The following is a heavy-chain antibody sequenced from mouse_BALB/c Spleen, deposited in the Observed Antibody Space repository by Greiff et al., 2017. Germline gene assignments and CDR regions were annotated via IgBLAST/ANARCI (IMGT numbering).Heavy chain of an antibody. V-gene: IGHV10-1*02. CDR2: IRSKSNNYAT. D-gene: IGHD4-1*02. J-gene: IGHJ3*01. CDR3: VRHNWDGTY. Sequence: EVQRVESGGGLVQPKGSLKLSCAASGFTFNTYAMNWVRQAPGKGLEWVARIRSKSNNYATYYADSVKDRFTISRDDSQSMLYLQMNNLKTEDTAMYYCVRHNWDGTYWGQGTLVTVSA. CDR1: GFTFNTYA.